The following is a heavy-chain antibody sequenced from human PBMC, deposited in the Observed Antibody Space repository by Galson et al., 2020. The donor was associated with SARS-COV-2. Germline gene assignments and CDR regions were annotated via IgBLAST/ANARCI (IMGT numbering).Heavy chain of an antibody. CDR3: ARDLSGYYGMDV. CDR1: GFTFSDCA. V-gene: IGHV3-33*01. Sequence: GESLKISCAASGFTFSDCAMHWVRQAPGKGLEWVAVIWYDGSNKYYADSVKGRFTISRDNSKNTLYLQMNSLRAEDTAVYYCARDLSGYYGMDVWGQGTTVTVSS. D-gene: IGHD3-10*01. CDR2: IWYDGSNK. J-gene: IGHJ6*02.